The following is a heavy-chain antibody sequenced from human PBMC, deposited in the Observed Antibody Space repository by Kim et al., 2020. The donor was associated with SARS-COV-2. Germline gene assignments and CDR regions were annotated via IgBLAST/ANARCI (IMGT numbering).Heavy chain of an antibody. D-gene: IGHD3-3*01. CDR3: VKGRYYDFWSGYYDDY. J-gene: IGHJ4*02. V-gene: IGHV3-64D*06. CDR1: GFTFSSYA. Sequence: GGSLRLSCSASGFTFSSYAMHWVRQAPGKGLEYVSAISSNGGSTYYADSVKGRFTISRDNSKNTLYLQMSSLRAEDTAVYYCVKGRYYDFWSGYYDDYWGQGTLVTVSS. CDR2: ISSNGGST.